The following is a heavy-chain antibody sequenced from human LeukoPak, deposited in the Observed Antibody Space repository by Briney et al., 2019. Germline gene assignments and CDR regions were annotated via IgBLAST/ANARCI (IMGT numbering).Heavy chain of an antibody. V-gene: IGHV5-51*01. CDR2: IYPGDSDT. J-gene: IGHJ4*02. CDR3: ARSHRQGQLLWFGELLNYFDY. D-gene: IGHD3-10*01. Sequence: GESLKISCKGSGYSFTSYWIGWVRQMPGKGLEWMGIIYPGDSDTRYSPSFQGQVTISADKSISTAYLQWSSLKASDTAMYYCARSHRQGQLLWFGELLNYFDYWGQGTLVTVSS. CDR1: GYSFTSYW.